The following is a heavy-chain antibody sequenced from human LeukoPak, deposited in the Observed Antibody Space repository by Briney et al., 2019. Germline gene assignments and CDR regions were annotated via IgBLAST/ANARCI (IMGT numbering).Heavy chain of an antibody. D-gene: IGHD2-2*02. Sequence: SETLSLTCAVFGGSFSGYYWSWIRQPPGKGLEWIGEINHSGSTNYNPSLKSRVTLSVDTSKNQFSLKLSSVTAADTAVYYCARHVRYTYYYYMDVWGKGTTVTVSS. J-gene: IGHJ6*03. CDR3: ARHVRYTYYYYMDV. CDR2: INHSGST. V-gene: IGHV4-34*01. CDR1: GGSFSGYY.